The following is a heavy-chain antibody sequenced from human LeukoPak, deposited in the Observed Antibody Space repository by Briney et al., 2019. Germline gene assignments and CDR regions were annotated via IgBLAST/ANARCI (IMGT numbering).Heavy chain of an antibody. V-gene: IGHV3-30*19. CDR3: TRALGGFSGSYFGY. CDR1: GFTFSSYG. J-gene: IGHJ4*02. D-gene: IGHD1-26*01. Sequence: PPGGSLRLSCAASGFTFSSYGMHWVRQAPGKGLDWVTVISYDGSNKYYADSVKGRFTISRDNSKNTLYLQMNSLRAEDTAMYYCTRALGGFSGSYFGYWGQGTLVTVSS. CDR2: ISYDGSNK.